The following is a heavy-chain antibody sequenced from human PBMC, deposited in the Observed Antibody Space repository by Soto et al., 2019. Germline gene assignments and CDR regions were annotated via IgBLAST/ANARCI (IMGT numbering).Heavy chain of an antibody. V-gene: IGHV1-18*01. J-gene: IGHJ6*02. CDR2: ISGFNGKT. CDR1: GYTFTNYG. Sequence: QVQLVQSGAEVRKPGASVKVSCKASGYTFTNYGISWVRQAPGQGLEWMGWISGFNGKTTYAQTLQGRFTMTADTSTGTAYMELRSLRSDDRAMYYCARDDDAGAVAPDVWGQGTPVTVSS. CDR3: ARDDDAGAVAPDV. D-gene: IGHD6-19*01.